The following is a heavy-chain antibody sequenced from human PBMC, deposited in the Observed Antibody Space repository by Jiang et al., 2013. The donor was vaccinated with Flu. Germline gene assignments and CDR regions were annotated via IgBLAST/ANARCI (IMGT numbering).Heavy chain of an antibody. CDR2: INWESDHI. CDR3: AKDSMLGLIETYGMDV. Sequence: QLVESGGGLVQPGRSLKLSCAASGFRFDDYGMHWVRQAPGKGLEWVAGINWESDHIDYADSVKGRFTISRDNAKNSLYLQMKSLRIEDTAVYYCAKDSMLGLIETYGMDVWGQGTTVTVSS. D-gene: IGHD2/OR15-2a*01. J-gene: IGHJ6*02. V-gene: IGHV3-9*01. CDR1: GFRFDDYG.